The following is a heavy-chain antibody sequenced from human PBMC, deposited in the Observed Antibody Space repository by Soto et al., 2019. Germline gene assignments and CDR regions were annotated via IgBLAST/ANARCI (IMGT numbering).Heavy chain of an antibody. Sequence: EVQLLESGGGLVQPGGSLRLSCAASGFTFSSYAMSWVRQAPGKGLEWVSGISASGGSTMYADSVKGRFTISRDNSKNTLYLQMNSLSAEDTAVYYCAKSAGGSASYDAFDIWGQGTMVTVSS. CDR1: GFTFSSYA. CDR2: ISASGGST. V-gene: IGHV3-23*01. CDR3: AKSAGGSASYDAFDI. J-gene: IGHJ3*02. D-gene: IGHD3-10*01.